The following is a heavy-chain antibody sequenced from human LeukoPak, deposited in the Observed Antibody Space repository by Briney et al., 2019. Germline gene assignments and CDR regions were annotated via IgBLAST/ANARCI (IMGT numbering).Heavy chain of an antibody. CDR3: ARDRVASPWYYFDS. D-gene: IGHD3-3*02. Sequence: PSETLSLTCAVSGDSISSSNWWSWVRQPPGKVLEWLGEIYHRGNIDYNPSFKSRITISIDKSKNQFSLKLSSVTAADTAVYYCARDRVASPWYYFDSWGQGTLVTVSS. V-gene: IGHV4-4*02. J-gene: IGHJ4*02. CDR2: IYHRGNI. CDR1: GDSISSSNW.